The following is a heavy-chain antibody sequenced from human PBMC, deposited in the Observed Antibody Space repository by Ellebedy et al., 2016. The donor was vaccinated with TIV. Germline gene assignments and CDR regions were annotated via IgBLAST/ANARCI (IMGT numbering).Heavy chain of an antibody. J-gene: IGHJ5*02. Sequence: GESLKISCAASGFAFNTYAMHWVRQSPGKGLEWVAVISYDNSKKYYVDSVKGRFTISRDNSKNTVYLQMNSLRAEDTALYYCAREGFGELSWFDPWGQGTLVTVSS. D-gene: IGHD3-10*01. CDR2: ISYDNSKK. CDR1: GFAFNTYA. CDR3: AREGFGELSWFDP. V-gene: IGHV3-30*04.